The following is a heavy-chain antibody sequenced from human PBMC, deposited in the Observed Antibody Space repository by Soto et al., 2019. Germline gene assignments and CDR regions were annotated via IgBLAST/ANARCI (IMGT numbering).Heavy chain of an antibody. Sequence: GGSLRLSCAGSGFSFSSYWMHWVRQVPGEGLMWVSNIVPDGTTTTYADSVKGRFTISRDNAKNTLYLQMNSLRVEDTAVYYCARDLNAEPYDYWGQGTLVTVSS. J-gene: IGHJ4*02. CDR2: IVPDGTTT. V-gene: IGHV3-74*01. CDR3: ARDLNAEPYDY. CDR1: GFSFSSYW.